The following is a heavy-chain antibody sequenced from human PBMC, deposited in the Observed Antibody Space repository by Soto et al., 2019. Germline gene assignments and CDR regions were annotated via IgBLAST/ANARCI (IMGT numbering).Heavy chain of an antibody. CDR2: INHSGST. CDR1: GGSFSGYY. CDR3: AREKEMATTGDAFDI. D-gene: IGHD1-1*01. Sequence: QVQLQQWGAGLLKPSETLSLTCAVYGGSFSGYYWSWIRQPPGKGLEWIGEINHSGSTNYNPSLKSRVTISVDTSKNQFSLKLSSVTAADTAVYYCAREKEMATTGDAFDIWGQGRMVTVSS. V-gene: IGHV4-34*01. J-gene: IGHJ3*02.